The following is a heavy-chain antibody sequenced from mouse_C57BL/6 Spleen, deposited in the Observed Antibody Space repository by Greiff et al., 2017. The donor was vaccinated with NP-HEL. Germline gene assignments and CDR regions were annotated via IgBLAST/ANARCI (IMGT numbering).Heavy chain of an antibody. CDR3: ARKEDFYYGSSYGY. D-gene: IGHD1-1*01. V-gene: IGHV1-50*01. Sequence: VQLQQPGAELVKPGASVKLSCKASGYTFTSYWMQWVKQRPGQGLEWIGEIDPSDSYTNYNQKFKGMATLTVVTSSSTAYMQLSSLTSEDSAVYYCARKEDFYYGSSYGYWGQGTTLTVSS. CDR2: IDPSDSYT. J-gene: IGHJ2*01. CDR1: GYTFTSYW.